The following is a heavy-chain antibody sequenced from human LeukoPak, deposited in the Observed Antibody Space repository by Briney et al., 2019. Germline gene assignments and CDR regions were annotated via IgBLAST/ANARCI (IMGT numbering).Heavy chain of an antibody. CDR1: GFTLSDHY. CDR3: ARERYFDSTGYSGADY. CDR2: TRNKANSYTT. V-gene: IGHV3-72*01. J-gene: IGHJ4*02. D-gene: IGHD3-22*01. Sequence: GGSLRLSCAASGFTLSDHYMDWVRQAPGKGLEWVGRTRNKANSYTTEYAASVKGRFTISRDDSKNSLYLQMNSLKIEDTAVYYCARERYFDSTGYSGADYWGQGTPVTVSS.